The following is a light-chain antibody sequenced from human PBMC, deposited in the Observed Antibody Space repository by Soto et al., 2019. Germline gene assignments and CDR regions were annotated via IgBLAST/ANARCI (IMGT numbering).Light chain of an antibody. CDR3: QTWGTGPWV. CDR1: SGHSNYA. Sequence: QPVLTQSPSASASLGALVKLTCTLSSGHSNYAIAWHQQQPEKGPRYLMKLNSDGSHSEGDGIPDRFSGSSSGAERYLTISSLQSEDEADYYCQTWGTGPWVFGGGTKLTVL. CDR2: LNSDGSH. J-gene: IGLJ3*02. V-gene: IGLV4-69*01.